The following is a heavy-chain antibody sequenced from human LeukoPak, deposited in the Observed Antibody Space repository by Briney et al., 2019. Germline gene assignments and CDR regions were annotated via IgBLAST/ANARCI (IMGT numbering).Heavy chain of an antibody. CDR3: ARDQIGDSRFGESLDAFDI. J-gene: IGHJ3*02. D-gene: IGHD3-10*01. Sequence: ASVKVSCKASGYTFTSYYMHWVRQAPGQGLEWMGIINPSGGSTSYAQKFQGRVTMTRDTSTSTVYMELSSPRSEDTAVYYCARDQIGDSRFGESLDAFDIWGQGTMVTVSS. CDR2: INPSGGST. CDR1: GYTFTSYY. V-gene: IGHV1-46*01.